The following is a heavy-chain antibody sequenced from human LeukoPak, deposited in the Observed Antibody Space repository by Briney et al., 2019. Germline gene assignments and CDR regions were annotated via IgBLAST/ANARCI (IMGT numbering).Heavy chain of an antibody. J-gene: IGHJ6*03. CDR2: ISGSGGST. Sequence: GGSLRLSCAASGFTLSSYAMSWVRPAPGKGLEWVSAISGSGGSTYYADSVKGRFTISRDNSKNTLYLQMNSLRAEDTAVYYCAKGSTSWYYYMDVWGKGTTVTVSS. CDR1: GFTLSSYA. V-gene: IGHV3-23*01. D-gene: IGHD2-2*01. CDR3: AKGSTSWYYYMDV.